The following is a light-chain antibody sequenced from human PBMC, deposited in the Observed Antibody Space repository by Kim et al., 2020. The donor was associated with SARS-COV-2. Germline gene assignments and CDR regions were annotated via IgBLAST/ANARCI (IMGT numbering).Light chain of an antibody. CDR3: QQADNFPPT. V-gene: IGKV1D-12*01. Sequence: ASLGDSVTITCRARPSIDNFLAWYQQKPGSAPKLLIYAASTLHNGVLSTFSGSRSGTDFNLTISSLQPEDFATYYCQQADNFPPTFGGGTKVDIK. CDR1: PSIDNF. J-gene: IGKJ4*01. CDR2: AAS.